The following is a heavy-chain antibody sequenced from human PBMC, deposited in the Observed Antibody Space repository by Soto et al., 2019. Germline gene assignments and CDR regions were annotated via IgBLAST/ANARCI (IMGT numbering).Heavy chain of an antibody. CDR3: AKDQGIAASHGID. V-gene: IGHV3-30*18. Sequence: QVQLVASGGGVVQPGTSLRLSCAASGFTFNNYGMHWVRQAPGTGLEWVAAISSDGSDKYYADSVKGRLTISRDNSENTLYLQMHSLRAEDTAVYYCAKDQGIAASHGIDWGQGTMVTVSS. J-gene: IGHJ3*01. CDR2: ISSDGSDK. CDR1: GFTFNNYG. D-gene: IGHD6-13*01.